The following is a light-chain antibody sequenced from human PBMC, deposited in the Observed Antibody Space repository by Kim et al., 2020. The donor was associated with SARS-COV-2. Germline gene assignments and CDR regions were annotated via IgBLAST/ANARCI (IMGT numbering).Light chain of an antibody. CDR1: NLGDKY. CDR3: QAWDSSTVV. CDR2: QDT. Sequence: VSPGQTAGITCSGDNLGDKYACWYQQKPGQAPVLVIYQDTKRPSGIPVRFSGSNSGNTATLTISGTQTMDEADYFCQAWDSSTVVFGGGTQLTVL. V-gene: IGLV3-1*01. J-gene: IGLJ2*01.